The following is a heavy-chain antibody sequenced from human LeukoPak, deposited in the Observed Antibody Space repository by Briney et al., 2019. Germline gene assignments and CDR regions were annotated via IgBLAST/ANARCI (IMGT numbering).Heavy chain of an antibody. Sequence: GASVKVSCKASGYTFTSYDINWVRQATGQGLEWMGWMNPNSGNTGYAQKFQGRVTMTRNTSISTAYMELSSLRSEDTAVYYCARGPGYYGSGSYYNLLSRYHYCHYGMDVWGQGTTVTVSS. CDR3: ARGPGYYGSGSYYNLLSRYHYCHYGMDV. V-gene: IGHV1-8*01. CDR1: GYTFTSYD. J-gene: IGHJ6*02. D-gene: IGHD3-10*01. CDR2: MNPNSGNT.